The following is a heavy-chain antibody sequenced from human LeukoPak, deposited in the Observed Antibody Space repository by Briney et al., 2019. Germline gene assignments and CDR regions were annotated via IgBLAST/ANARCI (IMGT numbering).Heavy chain of an antibody. J-gene: IGHJ4*02. D-gene: IGHD5-24*01. V-gene: IGHV3-21*01. CDR1: GFTFSSYS. CDR3: ARDTQVEMASDY. CDR2: ISSSSSYI. Sequence: GGSLRLSCAASGFTFSSYSMNWVRQAPGKGLELVSSISSSSSYIYYADSVKGRFTISRDNAKNSLYLQMNSLRAEDTAVYYCARDTQVEMASDYWGQGTLVTVSS.